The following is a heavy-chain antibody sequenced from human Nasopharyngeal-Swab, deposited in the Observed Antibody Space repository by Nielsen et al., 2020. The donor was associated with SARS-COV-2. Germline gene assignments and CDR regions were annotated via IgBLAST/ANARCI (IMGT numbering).Heavy chain of an antibody. CDR2: IYYSGST. V-gene: IGHV4-31*03. J-gene: IGHJ5*02. D-gene: IGHD2-2*01. Sequence: SETLSLTCTVSGGSISSGGYYWSWIRQHPGKGLEWVGYIYYSGSTYYNPSLKSRVTIPVDTSKNQFSLKLSSVTAADTAVYYCAREGYCSSTSCYGRGWFDPWGQGTLVTVSS. CDR1: GGSISSGGYY. CDR3: AREGYCSSTSCYGRGWFDP.